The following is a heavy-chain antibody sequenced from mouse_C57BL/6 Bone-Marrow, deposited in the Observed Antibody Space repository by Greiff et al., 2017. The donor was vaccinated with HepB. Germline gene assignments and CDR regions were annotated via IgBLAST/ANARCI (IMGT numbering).Heavy chain of an antibody. CDR1: GYTFTSYW. CDR3: ARLLPYGWYFDV. Sequence: QVQLQQPGAELVRPGSSVKLSCKASGYTFTSYWMDWVKQRPGQGLEWIGNIYPSDSETHYNQTFKDKATLTVDKSSSTAYMQLSSLTSEDSAVYYCARLLPYGWYFDVWGTGTTVTVSS. V-gene: IGHV1-61*01. CDR2: IYPSDSET. J-gene: IGHJ1*03. D-gene: IGHD1-1*01.